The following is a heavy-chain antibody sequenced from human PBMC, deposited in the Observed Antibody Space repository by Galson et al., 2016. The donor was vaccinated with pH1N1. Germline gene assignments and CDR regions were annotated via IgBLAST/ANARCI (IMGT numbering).Heavy chain of an antibody. J-gene: IGHJ4*02. V-gene: IGHV3-7*03. Sequence: SLRLSCASSGFTFTNYDMDWVRQAPGKGLEWVANINQTGSVQYYVASVKGRFTISRDNAKNSLYLQMNSLTAEDTAVYYCARAIFAAAAVWGQGTLVTVSS. D-gene: IGHD6-13*01. CDR2: INQTGSVQ. CDR3: ARAIFAAAAV. CDR1: GFTFTNYD.